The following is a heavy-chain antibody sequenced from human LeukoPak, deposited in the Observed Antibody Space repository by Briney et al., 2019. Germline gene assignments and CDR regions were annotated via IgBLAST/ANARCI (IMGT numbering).Heavy chain of an antibody. CDR1: GYTFTNYD. V-gene: IGHV1-18*01. CDR3: ARTRDWNYEDY. CDR2: ISTNNGYT. Sequence: EASVTVSCKASGYTFTNYDISWVRQAPGQGLEWMGWISTNNGYTRYEQKFQGRVAMTTDTSTSTAYMELRSLRSDDTAVYYCARTRDWNYEDYWGQGTLVTVSS. J-gene: IGHJ4*02. D-gene: IGHD1-7*01.